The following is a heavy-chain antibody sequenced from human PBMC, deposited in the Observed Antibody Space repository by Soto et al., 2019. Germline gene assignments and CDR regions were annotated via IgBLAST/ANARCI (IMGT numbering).Heavy chain of an antibody. J-gene: IGHJ4*02. CDR3: ARDGYSGQDTHSIDY. D-gene: IGHD5-12*01. CDR1: GFAFSCCG. CDR2: IWHDGSKE. Sequence: SGGSLRLSCAASGFAFSCCGMHWVRQAPCKGLEWVAIIWHDGSKEYYADSVKGRFTISRDNSRNTVYLQMNSLRAEDTAVYYCARDGYSGQDTHSIDYWRQGTPVTVSS. V-gene: IGHV3-33*01.